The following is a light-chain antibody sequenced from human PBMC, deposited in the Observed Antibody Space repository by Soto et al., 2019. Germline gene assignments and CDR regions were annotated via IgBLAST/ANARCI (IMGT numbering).Light chain of an antibody. CDR1: KLGDKY. CDR3: QAWDRSTVV. CDR2: QDK. Sequence: SYELTQSPSVSVSPGQTASITCSGDKLGDKYACWYQQKSGQSPVLVIYQDKKRPSGIPARFSGSNSGNTATLTISGTQAMDEADYYCQAWDRSTVVFGGGTKLTVL. V-gene: IGLV3-1*01. J-gene: IGLJ2*01.